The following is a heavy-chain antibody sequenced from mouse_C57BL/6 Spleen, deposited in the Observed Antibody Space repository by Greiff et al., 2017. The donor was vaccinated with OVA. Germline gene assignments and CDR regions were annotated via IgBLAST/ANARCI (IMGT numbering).Heavy chain of an antibody. CDR3: ARGKLTPYYFDY. CDR1: GYTFTDYN. J-gene: IGHJ2*01. CDR2: INPNNGGT. V-gene: IGHV1-18*01. D-gene: IGHD4-1*01. Sequence: EVKLQESGPELVKPGASVKIPCKASGYTFTDYNMDWVKQSHGKSLEWIGDINPNNGGTIYNQKFKGKATLTVDKSSSTAYMELRSLTSEDTAVYYCARGKLTPYYFDYWGQGTTLTVSS.